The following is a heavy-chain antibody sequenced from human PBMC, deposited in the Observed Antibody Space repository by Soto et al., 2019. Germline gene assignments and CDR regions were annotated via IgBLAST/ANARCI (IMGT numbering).Heavy chain of an antibody. D-gene: IGHD3-16*01. J-gene: IGHJ4*02. V-gene: IGHV5-51*01. CDR3: TRLADLGGSQASALY. Sequence: ESLKISCKASGYNFATYWLGWVRQMPGKGLEWIAIMYPRDSKTKYGPSFQGQVTISADNSISTAYLQWSSLKASDTAMYYCTRLADLGGSQASALYWGQGTLVTVSS. CDR2: MYPRDSKT. CDR1: GYNFATYW.